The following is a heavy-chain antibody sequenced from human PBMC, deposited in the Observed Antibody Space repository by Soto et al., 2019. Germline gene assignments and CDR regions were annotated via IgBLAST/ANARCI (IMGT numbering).Heavy chain of an antibody. CDR3: ARDKEEAYYGSGSYPLPFDP. D-gene: IGHD3-10*01. V-gene: IGHV3-74*01. CDR1: GFTFSSYW. J-gene: IGHJ5*02. Sequence: GGSLRLSCAASGFTFSSYWMHWVRQAPGKGLVWASRINSDGSSTSYADSVKGRFTISRDNAKNTLYLQMNSLRAEDTAVYYCARDKEEAYYGSGSYPLPFDPWGQGTLVTVSS. CDR2: INSDGSST.